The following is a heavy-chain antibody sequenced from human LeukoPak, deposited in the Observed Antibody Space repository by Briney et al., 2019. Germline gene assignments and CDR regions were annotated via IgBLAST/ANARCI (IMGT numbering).Heavy chain of an antibody. Sequence: WGSLRLSCAASGFTFSSIAMSWVRQAPDKGLEWVSTISGSGGSTYYADSVKGRFTISRDNSKDTMYLQMNSLRAEDTAIYYCAKGRGYGGNLDYYGMDVWGQGTTVTVSS. D-gene: IGHD4-23*01. CDR3: AKGRGYGGNLDYYGMDV. J-gene: IGHJ6*02. CDR2: ISGSGGST. V-gene: IGHV3-23*01. CDR1: GFTFSSIA.